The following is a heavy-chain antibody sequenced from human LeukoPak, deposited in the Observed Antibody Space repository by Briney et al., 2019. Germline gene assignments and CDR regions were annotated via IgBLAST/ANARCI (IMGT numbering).Heavy chain of an antibody. CDR2: IRSKAYGGTT. V-gene: IGHV3-49*04. Sequence: PGGSLRLSCTASGLTLGDYAMSWVRQAPGKGLEWVGFIRSKAYGGTTEYAASVKGRFIISRDDSKTIAYLQMNRLKTEYTAVYYWSGVRYCSGRSCCFGAFDIWGQGTMVTVSS. D-gene: IGHD2-15*01. J-gene: IGHJ3*02. CDR3: SGVRYCSGRSCCFGAFDI. CDR1: GLTLGDYA.